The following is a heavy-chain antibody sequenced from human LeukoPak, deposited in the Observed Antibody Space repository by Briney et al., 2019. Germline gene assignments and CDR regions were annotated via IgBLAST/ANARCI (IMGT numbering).Heavy chain of an antibody. CDR1: GFTFSNAW. J-gene: IGHJ4*02. CDR3: TTSKAIGSSWYGHYVWGFDY. Sequence: GGSLRLSCAASGFTFSNAWMSWVRQAPGKGLEWVGRIKSKTDGGTTDYAAPVKGRFTISRDDSKNTRYLQRNSLKTEDTAVYYCTTSKAIGSSWYGHYVWGFDYWGQGTLVTVSS. D-gene: IGHD6-13*01. V-gene: IGHV3-15*01. CDR2: IKSKTDGGTT.